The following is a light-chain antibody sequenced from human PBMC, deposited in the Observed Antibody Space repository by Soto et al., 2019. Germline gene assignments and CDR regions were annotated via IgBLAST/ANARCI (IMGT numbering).Light chain of an antibody. J-gene: IGKJ1*01. CDR3: QQRFKLPT. CDR2: GGS. Sequence: ETVLTHSPVTLSLSPGDRATXSCRASQSVSSYLALYRQKPGLAAWVLIYGGSNRATGIPDRFSGSEYGTDFTLNISRLEPEDFAVYYCQQRFKLPTFSQGTKVDIK. V-gene: IGKV3-11*01. CDR1: QSVSSY.